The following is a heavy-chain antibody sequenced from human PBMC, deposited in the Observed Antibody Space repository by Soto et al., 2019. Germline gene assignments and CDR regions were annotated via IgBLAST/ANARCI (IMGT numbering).Heavy chain of an antibody. Sequence: EVQLVESGGGLVKPGGSLRLSCAASGFTFNNAWMTWVRQAPGKGLEWVGRIKSKADGGIIDYAAPVRGRFTISRDESKNTVYLQMIGLKTEDTAMYYCSTGPGGSPWGQGTMVTVSS. J-gene: IGHJ3*01. CDR3: STGPGGSP. V-gene: IGHV3-15*01. CDR1: GFTFNNAW. CDR2: IKSKADGGII.